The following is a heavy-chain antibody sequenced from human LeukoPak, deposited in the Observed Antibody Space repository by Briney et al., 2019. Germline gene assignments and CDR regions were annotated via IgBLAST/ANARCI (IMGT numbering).Heavy chain of an antibody. CDR1: GYTFLNYG. J-gene: IGHJ5*02. CDR2: ISDYNGNT. CDR3: ARGGSNYDTTVYYYEDWFDP. Sequence: ASVKVSCKATGYTFLNYGITWVRQAPGQELEWMAWISDYNGNTIYAKKPQGRATLTTDTSTSTAYMELRSLTSDDTAIYYCARGGSNYDTTVYYYEDWFDPWGQGTLVTASS. V-gene: IGHV1-18*01. D-gene: IGHD3-22*01.